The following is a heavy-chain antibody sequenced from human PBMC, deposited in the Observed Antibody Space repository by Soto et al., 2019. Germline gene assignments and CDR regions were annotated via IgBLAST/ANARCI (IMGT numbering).Heavy chain of an antibody. Sequence: PSETLSLTCAVSGYSISSGYYWGWIRQPPGKGLEWIGSIYHSGSTYYNPSLKSRVTISVDTSKNQFSLKLSSVTAADTAVYYCARKASTGYSSTQFGKWFDPWGQGTLVTV. CDR1: GYSISSGYY. CDR2: IYHSGST. V-gene: IGHV4-38-2*01. J-gene: IGHJ5*02. CDR3: ARKASTGYSSTQFGKWFDP. D-gene: IGHD6-13*01.